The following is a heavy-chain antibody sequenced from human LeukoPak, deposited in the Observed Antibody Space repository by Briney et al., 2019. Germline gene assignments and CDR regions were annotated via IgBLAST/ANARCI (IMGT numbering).Heavy chain of an antibody. J-gene: IGHJ3*02. V-gene: IGHV3-23*01. D-gene: IGHD6-13*01. CDR3: AKSSVYSSSWNNDAFDI. CDR2: ITGSGGST. CDR1: GFTFSSYA. Sequence: GGSLRLSCAASGFTFSSYAMSWVRQAPGKGLEWVSAITGSGGSTYYADSVKGRFTISRDNSKNTLYLQMNSLRAEDTAVYYCAKSSVYSSSWNNDAFDIWGQGTMVTVSS.